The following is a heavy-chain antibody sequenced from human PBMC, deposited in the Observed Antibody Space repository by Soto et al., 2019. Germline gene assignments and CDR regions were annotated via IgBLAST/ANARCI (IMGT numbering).Heavy chain of an antibody. Sequence: PGGSLRLSCASSVFTFSFYWMSCVRHSPGKWLEWLGTIKLDASEKKYVDSVKGRFTMSRDNAKNSLYLQMDSLRAEDTAVYYCARDSGYVSGASVTHHLEFWGRGTLVIVS. CDR1: VFTFSFYW. D-gene: IGHD3-10*01. J-gene: IGHJ4*01. CDR2: IKLDASEK. V-gene: IGHV3-7*01. CDR3: ARDSGYVSGASVTHHLEF.